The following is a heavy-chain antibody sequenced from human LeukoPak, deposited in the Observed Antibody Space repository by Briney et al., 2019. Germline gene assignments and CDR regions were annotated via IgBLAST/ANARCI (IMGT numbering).Heavy chain of an antibody. V-gene: IGHV4-59*12. J-gene: IGHJ3*02. CDR3: ARDLASPTASFDI. CDR2: IYYSGST. Sequence: SETLSLTCTVSGGSISSYYWSWIRQPPGKGLEWIGYIYYSGSTSYNPSLKSRVTISVDTSKNQFSLKLISVTAADTAVYYCARDLASPTASFDIWGQGTMVTVSS. CDR1: GGSISSYY.